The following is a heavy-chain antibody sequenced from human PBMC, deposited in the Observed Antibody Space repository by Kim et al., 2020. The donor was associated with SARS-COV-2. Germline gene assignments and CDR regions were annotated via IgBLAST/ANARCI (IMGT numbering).Heavy chain of an antibody. Sequence: SETLSLTCTVSGGSISSSSYYWGWIRQPPGKGLEWIGSIYYSGSTYYNPSLKSRVTISVDTSKNQFSLKLSSVTAADTAVYYCARWDCGGDCYSAYLDYWGQGTLVTVSS. V-gene: IGHV4-39*07. CDR3: ARWDCGGDCYSAYLDY. J-gene: IGHJ4*02. CDR2: IYYSGST. D-gene: IGHD2-21*02. CDR1: GGSISSSSYY.